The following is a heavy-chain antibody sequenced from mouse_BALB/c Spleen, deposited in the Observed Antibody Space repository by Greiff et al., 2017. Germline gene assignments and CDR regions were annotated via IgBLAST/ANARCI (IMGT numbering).Heavy chain of an antibody. J-gene: IGHJ1*01. CDR1: GFTFTDYY. V-gene: IGHV7-3*02. CDR3: ARAITTSWYFDV. D-gene: IGHD2-4*01. CDR2: IRNKANGYTT. Sequence: EVKLMESGGGLVQPGGSLRLSCATSGFTFTDYYMSWVRQPPGKALEWLGFIRNKANGYTTEYSASVKGRFTISRDNSQSILYLQMNTLRAEDSATYDCARAITTSWYFDVWGAGTTVTVSS.